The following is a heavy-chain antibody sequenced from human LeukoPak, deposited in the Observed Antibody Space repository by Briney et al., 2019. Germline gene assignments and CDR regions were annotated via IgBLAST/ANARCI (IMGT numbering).Heavy chain of an antibody. D-gene: IGHD1-26*01. CDR3: AKSGGSYSSGD. Sequence: GGSLRLSCAASGLTFSSYAMSWVRQAPGKGLEWVSAISGSGGSTYYADSVKGRFTISRDNSKNTLYLQMNSLRAEDTAVYYCAKSGGSYSSGDWGQGTLVTVSS. CDR2: ISGSGGST. V-gene: IGHV3-23*01. J-gene: IGHJ4*02. CDR1: GLTFSSYA.